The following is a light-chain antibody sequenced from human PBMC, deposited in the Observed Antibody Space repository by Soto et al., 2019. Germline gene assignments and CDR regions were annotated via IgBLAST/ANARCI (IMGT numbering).Light chain of an antibody. V-gene: IGLV3-21*02. Sequence: SYELTQPPSVSVAPGQTARISCGGTNIGIKSVHWFQQKPGQAPVLVVYDDNDRPSGIPERFSGSNSGNTATLTISRVEAGDEADYYCQVWDSISDHFVFGTGTKVTVL. J-gene: IGLJ1*01. CDR1: NIGIKS. CDR2: DDN. CDR3: QVWDSISDHFV.